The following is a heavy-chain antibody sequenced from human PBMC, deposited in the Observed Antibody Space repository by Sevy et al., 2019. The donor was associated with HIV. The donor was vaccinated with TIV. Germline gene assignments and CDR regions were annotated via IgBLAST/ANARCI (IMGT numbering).Heavy chain of an antibody. Sequence: GGSLRLSCAASGFTFSTYWMSWVRQAPGKGLEWVANIKQDGNEKYYVDSVKGGFTISRDNAKNSLYLQMNSLRAEDTAVYDWARDGVSYYDSSGYYYAGSDYWGQGTLVTVSS. CDR3: ARDGVSYYDSSGYYYAGSDY. J-gene: IGHJ4*02. CDR2: IKQDGNEK. CDR1: GFTFSTYW. D-gene: IGHD3-22*01. V-gene: IGHV3-7*01.